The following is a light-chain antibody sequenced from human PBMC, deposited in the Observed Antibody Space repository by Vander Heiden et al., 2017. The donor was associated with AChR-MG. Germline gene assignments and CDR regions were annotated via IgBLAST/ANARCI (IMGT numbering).Light chain of an antibody. CDR1: NLGDKY. J-gene: IGLJ2*01. CDR2: QDS. CDR3: QAWDSSTAKVV. Sequence: SYELTQPPSVSVSPGQTASITCSGDNLGDKYACWYQQKPGQSPLLVIYQDSKRPSGIPERFSGSNSGNTATLTISGTQAMDEADYYCQAWDSSTAKVVFGGGTKLTVL. V-gene: IGLV3-1*01.